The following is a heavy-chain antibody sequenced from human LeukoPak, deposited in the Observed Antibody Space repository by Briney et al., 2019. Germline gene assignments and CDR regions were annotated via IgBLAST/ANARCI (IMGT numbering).Heavy chain of an antibody. D-gene: IGHD6-19*01. CDR1: GYTSTGYY. V-gene: IGHV1-2*02. J-gene: IGHJ6*03. CDR3: ARDSGRSSGWNHYYYYYMDV. Sequence: ASVKVSCKASGYTSTGYYMHWVRQAPGQGLEWMGWINPNSGGTNYAQKFQGRVTMTRDTSISTAYMELSRLRSDDTAVYYCARDSGRSSGWNHYYYYYMDVWGKGTTVTVSS. CDR2: INPNSGGT.